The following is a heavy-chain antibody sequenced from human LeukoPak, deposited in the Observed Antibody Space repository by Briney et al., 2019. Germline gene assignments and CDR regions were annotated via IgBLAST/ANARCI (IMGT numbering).Heavy chain of an antibody. CDR1: GGSISSYY. CDR2: IYTSGST. V-gene: IGHV4-4*07. Sequence: SETLSLTCTVSGGSISSYYWSWIRQPAGKGLEWIGRIYTSGSTNYNPSLKSRVTMSVDTSKNQFSLKLSSVTAADTAVYYCVRGDIVVVPAALRPFDYWGQGTLVTVSS. J-gene: IGHJ4*02. CDR3: VRGDIVVVPAALRPFDY. D-gene: IGHD2-2*01.